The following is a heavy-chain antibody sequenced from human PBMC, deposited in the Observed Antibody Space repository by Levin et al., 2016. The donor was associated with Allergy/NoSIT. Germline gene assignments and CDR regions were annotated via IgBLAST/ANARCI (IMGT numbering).Heavy chain of an antibody. CDR2: ISSDGTTT. CDR3: VRGPAAYHYFGMDI. CDR1: GFTFYNSW. Sequence: GGSLRLSCAASGFTFYNSWIHWVRQAPGQGLVWVSRISSDGTTTNHADSVKGRFTISRDNAKNTLDLQMNSLRAEDTAVYYCVRGPAAYHYFGMDIWGQGTTVTVSS. D-gene: IGHD2-2*01. V-gene: IGHV3-74*01. J-gene: IGHJ6*02.